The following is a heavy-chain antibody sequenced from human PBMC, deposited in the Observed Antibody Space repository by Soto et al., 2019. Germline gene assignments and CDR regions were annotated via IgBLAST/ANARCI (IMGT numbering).Heavy chain of an antibody. CDR2: INPSGGST. CDR3: ARDFVLVPSALYYYDY. J-gene: IGHJ4*02. CDR1: GYTFASYY. Sequence: ASVKVSCKTSGYTFASYYMHWVRQAPRQGLEWMGTINPSGGSTSYAQNFQGRVTMTRDTSTNTVYMELSSLRSEDTAVYYCARDFVLVPSALYYYDYWGQGTLVTVSS. V-gene: IGHV1-46*01. D-gene: IGHD2-2*01.